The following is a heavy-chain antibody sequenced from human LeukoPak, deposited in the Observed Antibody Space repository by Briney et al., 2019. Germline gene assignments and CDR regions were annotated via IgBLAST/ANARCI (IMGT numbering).Heavy chain of an antibody. J-gene: IGHJ4*02. D-gene: IGHD2-2*01. CDR3: ARGQKYQLLYYFDY. CDR2: INPNSGGT. CDR1: GYTFTGYY. Sequence: ASVKVSCKASGYTFTGYYMHWVRQAPGQGLEWMGWINPNSGGTNYAQKFQGRVTMTRDTSISTAYMELSRLTSADPAVYYCARGQKYQLLYYFDYWGQGTLVTVSS. V-gene: IGHV1-2*02.